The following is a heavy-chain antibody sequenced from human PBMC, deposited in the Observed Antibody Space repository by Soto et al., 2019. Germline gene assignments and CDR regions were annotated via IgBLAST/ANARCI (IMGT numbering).Heavy chain of an antibody. J-gene: IGHJ4*02. D-gene: IGHD3-10*01. Sequence: ASVKVSCKASGYTFTTYTMNWVRQAPGQRLEWMGWINAGNGNPKYSQKFQGRVTITRDTSASTAYMELSSLSSEDTAVYYCARVLLGSGTYYNTFDYWGQGTLVTVSS. CDR3: ARVLLGSGTYYNTFDY. CDR1: GYTFTTYT. V-gene: IGHV1-3*01. CDR2: INAGNGNP.